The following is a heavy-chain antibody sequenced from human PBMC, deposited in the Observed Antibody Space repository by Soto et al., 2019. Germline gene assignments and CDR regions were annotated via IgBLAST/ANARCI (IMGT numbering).Heavy chain of an antibody. V-gene: IGHV1-8*01. CDR1: GYALTSYD. CDR2: MNPNSGNA. D-gene: IGHD3-3*01. Sequence: ASVKVSCKASGYALTSYDINWVRQATGQGLEWMGWMNPNSGNAGYAQKFQGRVTMTRNTSISTAYMELSSLRSEDTAVYYCARGAPYYDFWSGYLGGGYYYYMDVWGKGTTVTVSS. CDR3: ARGAPYYDFWSGYLGGGYYYYMDV. J-gene: IGHJ6*03.